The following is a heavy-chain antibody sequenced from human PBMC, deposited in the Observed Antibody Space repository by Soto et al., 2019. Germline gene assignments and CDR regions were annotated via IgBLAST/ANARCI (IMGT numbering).Heavy chain of an antibody. D-gene: IGHD2-2*01. J-gene: IGHJ4*02. CDR3: ARARLDTPALDY. V-gene: IGHV3-30-3*01. CDR2: ISYDGSNK. CDR1: GFTFSSYA. Sequence: QVQLVESGGGVVQPGRSLRLSCAASGFTFSSYAMHWVRQAPGKGLEWVAVISYDGSNKYYADSVKGRFTISRDNSKNTRYLQMNSLRAADTALYYCARARLDTPALDYWGQGTLVTVSA.